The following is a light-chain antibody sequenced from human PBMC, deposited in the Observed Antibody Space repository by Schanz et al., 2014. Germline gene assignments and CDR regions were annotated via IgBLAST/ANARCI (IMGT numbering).Light chain of an antibody. V-gene: IGLV2-14*02. CDR3: SSYTRSSTQV. CDR1: RSDVGSYNL. Sequence: QSALTQPASVSGSPGQSITISCTGTRSDVGSYNLVSWYRQYPGKAPKLMIFEGSKRPSGVSNRFSGSKSGNTASLTISGLQAEDEADYYCSSYTRSSTQVFGGGTKLTVL. CDR2: EGS. J-gene: IGLJ3*02.